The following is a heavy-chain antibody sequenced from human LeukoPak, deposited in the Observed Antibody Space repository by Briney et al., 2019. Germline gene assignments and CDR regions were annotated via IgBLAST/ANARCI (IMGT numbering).Heavy chain of an antibody. J-gene: IGHJ4*02. V-gene: IGHV4-39*01. D-gene: IGHD6-19*01. CDR2: IYYSGNT. CDR1: GGSISSSSYY. Sequence: SETLSLTCTVSGGSISSSSYYWGWIRQPPGKGLEWIGNIYYSGNTYYNPSLKSRVTISADTSKNQFSLKLSSVTAADSAMYYCARLGSSAPLYYFDYWGQGTLVTVSS. CDR3: ARLGSSAPLYYFDY.